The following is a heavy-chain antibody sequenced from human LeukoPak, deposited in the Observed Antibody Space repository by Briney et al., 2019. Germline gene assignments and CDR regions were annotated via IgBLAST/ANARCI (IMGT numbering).Heavy chain of an antibody. V-gene: IGHV3-30*02. J-gene: IGHJ4*02. CDR1: GFTFSIYA. CDR2: IRYDGSNK. Sequence: GGSLRLSCAGSGFTFSIYAMTWVRQAPGKGLEWVAFIRYDGSNKYYADSVKGRFTISRDNSKNTLYLQMNSLRAEDTAVYYCANKKTGGLDYWGQGTLVTVSS. D-gene: IGHD2-8*02. CDR3: ANKKTGGLDY.